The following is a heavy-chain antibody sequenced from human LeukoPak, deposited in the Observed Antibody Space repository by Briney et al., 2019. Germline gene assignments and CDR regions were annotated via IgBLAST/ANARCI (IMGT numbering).Heavy chain of an antibody. CDR1: GGSFSGYY. CDR3: ARGGDSGYDDLDY. D-gene: IGHD5-12*01. V-gene: IGHV4-34*01. Sequence: SETLSLTCAVYGGSFSGYYWSWIRQPPGKGLEWIGEINHSGSTSYNPSLKSRVTISVDTSKNQFSLKLSSVTAADTAVYFCARGGDSGYDDLDYWGQGTLVTVSS. CDR2: INHSGST. J-gene: IGHJ4*02.